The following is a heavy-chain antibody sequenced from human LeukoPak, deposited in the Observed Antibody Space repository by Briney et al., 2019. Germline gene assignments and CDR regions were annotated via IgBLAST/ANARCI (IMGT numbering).Heavy chain of an antibody. Sequence: PSETLCLTCTASNGAISSHYWSWIRQPPGKGLEWIALIYSSGYINYYPSLKSRVTISVDTSKNQCSLKLSSATAADKDVYYCARNERRAQKDTYYYYFYYMDVWGKGTTVTVSS. CDR3: ARNERRAQKDTYYYYFYYMDV. CDR2: IYSSGYI. CDR1: NGAISSHY. D-gene: IGHD6-25*01. V-gene: IGHV4-59*11. J-gene: IGHJ6*03.